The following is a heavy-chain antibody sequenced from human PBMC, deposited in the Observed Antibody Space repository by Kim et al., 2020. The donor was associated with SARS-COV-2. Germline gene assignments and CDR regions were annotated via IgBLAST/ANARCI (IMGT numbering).Heavy chain of an antibody. CDR1: GFTFSSYW. D-gene: IGHD3-3*01. V-gene: IGHV3-74*01. Sequence: GGSLRLSCVASGFTFSSYWMHWVRQAPGKGLVWVSRVNSDGSSTSYADSVKGRFTISRDNARNTLYLQMNRLRAEDTAVYYCASISTGYDSDKLDYWGQGTLVTVSS. CDR2: VNSDGSST. J-gene: IGHJ4*02. CDR3: ASISTGYDSDKLDY.